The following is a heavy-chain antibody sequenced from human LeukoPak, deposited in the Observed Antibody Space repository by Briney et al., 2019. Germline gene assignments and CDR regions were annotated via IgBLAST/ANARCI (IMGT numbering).Heavy chain of an antibody. Sequence: GGSLRLSCAASGFTFSDYYMSWIRQAPGEGLEWVSYISYSGTTIYYADSVKGRFTISRDNAKNSLYLQMNSLRAEDTALYYCAKVTGSVDDAFDIWGQGTMVTVSS. D-gene: IGHD1-14*01. CDR3: AKVTGSVDDAFDI. V-gene: IGHV3-11*01. CDR2: ISYSGTTI. CDR1: GFTFSDYY. J-gene: IGHJ3*02.